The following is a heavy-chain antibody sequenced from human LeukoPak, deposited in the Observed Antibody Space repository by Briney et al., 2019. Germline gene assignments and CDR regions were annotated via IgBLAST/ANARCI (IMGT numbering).Heavy chain of an antibody. V-gene: IGHV3-15*01. D-gene: IGHD3-9*01. CDR3: TTDSRRYFDWLLIDY. J-gene: IGHJ4*02. Sequence: GGSLRLSCAASGFTFSNAWMSWVRQAPGKGLEWVGRIKSKTDGGITDYAAPVKGRFTISRDDSKNTLYLQMNSLKTEDTAVYYCTTDSRRYFDWLLIDYWGQGTLVTVSS. CDR1: GFTFSNAW. CDR2: IKSKTDGGIT.